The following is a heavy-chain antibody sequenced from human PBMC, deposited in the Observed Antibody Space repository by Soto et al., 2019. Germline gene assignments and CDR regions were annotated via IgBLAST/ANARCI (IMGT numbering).Heavy chain of an antibody. CDR3: AGAAIDSSGWYYFDY. V-gene: IGHV1-18*01. Sequence: APVKVSRKASGYTLTSFVIGVVRQAPGKGLDGMGWISAYNGNTNYAQKLQGRVTMTTDTSTSTAYLELRSLRSDDTAVYYWAGAAIDSSGWYYFDYWG. D-gene: IGHD6-19*01. CDR2: ISAYNGNT. J-gene: IGHJ4*01. CDR1: GYTLTSFV.